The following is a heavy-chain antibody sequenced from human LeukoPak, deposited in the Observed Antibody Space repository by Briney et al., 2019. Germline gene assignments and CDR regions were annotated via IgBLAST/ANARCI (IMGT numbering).Heavy chain of an antibody. CDR3: ARLLREYYYYYGMDV. D-gene: IGHD4-17*01. CDR2: IYYSGST. CDR1: GGSISSYY. Sequence: TSETLSLTCTVSGGSISSYYWSWIRQPPGKGLEWIGYIYYSGSTNYNPSLKSRVTISADTSKNQFSLKLSSVTAADTAVYYCARLLREYYYYYGMDVWGQGTTVTVSS. V-gene: IGHV4-59*08. J-gene: IGHJ6*02.